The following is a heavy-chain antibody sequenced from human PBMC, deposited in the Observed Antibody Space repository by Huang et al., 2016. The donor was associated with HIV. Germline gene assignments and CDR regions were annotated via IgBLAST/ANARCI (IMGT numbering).Heavy chain of an antibody. V-gene: IGHV1-24*01. CDR3: ATSTPDVGAGVLRSAFDI. J-gene: IGHJ3*02. CDR1: GYTVSELS. CDR2: FDPEEGET. D-gene: IGHD2-15*01. Sequence: QVQLVESGAELKKPGASVRVSCKVSGYTVSELSLHWVRQAPEKGLEWVGGFDPEEGETIYAERVQGRVTMTEDTYTDTAYMELSSLRPEDTAVYYCATSTPDVGAGVLRSAFDIWGQGTMVTVSS.